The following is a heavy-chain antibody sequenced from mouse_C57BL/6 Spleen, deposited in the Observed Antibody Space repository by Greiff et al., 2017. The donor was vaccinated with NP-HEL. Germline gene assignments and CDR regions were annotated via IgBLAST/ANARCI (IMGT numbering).Heavy chain of an antibody. Sequence: QVQLQQSGPELVKPGASVKISCKASGYAFSSSWMNWVKQRPGKGLEWIGRIYPGDGDTNYNGKLKGKATLTADKSSSTAYMQLSSLTSEDSAVYFCAKWGDDDRAYWGQGTLVTVSA. CDR3: AKWGDDDRAY. D-gene: IGHD2-12*01. CDR2: IYPGDGDT. J-gene: IGHJ3*01. V-gene: IGHV1-82*01. CDR1: GYAFSSSW.